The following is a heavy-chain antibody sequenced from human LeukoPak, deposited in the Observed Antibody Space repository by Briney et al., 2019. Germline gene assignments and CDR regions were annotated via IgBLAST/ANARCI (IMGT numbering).Heavy chain of an antibody. CDR1: GFTLDDYA. CDR3: AKDSYGSGGYFDY. Sequence: SLRLSCAASGFTLDDYAMHWVRRAPGKGLEWVSGISWNSGSIGYADSVKGRFTISRDNAKNSLYLQMNSLRAEDRALYYCAKDSYGSGGYFDYWGQGTLVTVSS. CDR2: ISWNSGSI. D-gene: IGHD3-10*01. V-gene: IGHV3-9*01. J-gene: IGHJ4*02.